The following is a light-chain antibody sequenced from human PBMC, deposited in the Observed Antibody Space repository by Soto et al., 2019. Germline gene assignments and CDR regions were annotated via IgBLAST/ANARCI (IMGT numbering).Light chain of an antibody. Sequence: QSVLTQPASVSGSPGQSITISCTGTSSDIGGYNYVSWYQQHPGKAPKLMIYEVSNRPSGVSNRFSGSKSGNTASLTISGLQAEDEADDYCRSYTSSNAVLGTGTNATVL. CDR3: RSYTSSNAV. V-gene: IGLV2-14*01. J-gene: IGLJ1*01. CDR2: EVS. CDR1: SSDIGGYNY.